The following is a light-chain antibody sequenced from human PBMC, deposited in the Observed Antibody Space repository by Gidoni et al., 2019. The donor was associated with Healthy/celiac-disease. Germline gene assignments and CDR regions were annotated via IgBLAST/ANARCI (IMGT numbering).Light chain of an antibody. V-gene: IGKV1-13*02. J-gene: IGKJ5*01. CDR3: QQFNSYPF. Sequence: AIQLTQSPSSLSAAVGDRITITCRGSQGISSALAWYQQKPGKAPKLLIYDASSLESGLQSRFSGGGSRKDFTITISSLQPEDFASYYCQQFNSYPFFGQGTRLEIK. CDR2: DAS. CDR1: QGISSA.